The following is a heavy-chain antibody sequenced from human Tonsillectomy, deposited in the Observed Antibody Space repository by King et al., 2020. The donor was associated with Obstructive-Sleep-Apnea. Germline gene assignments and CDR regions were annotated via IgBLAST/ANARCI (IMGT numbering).Heavy chain of an antibody. Sequence: VQLVESGGGLVQPGGSLRLSCAASGFTFGDYYMGWIRQAPGKGLEWVSYISGSSTYTDHADSVKGRFTISRDTAKKSLYLQMNSLRVEDTATYYCARDRGVGASGYDYWGQGAQVTVSS. V-gene: IGHV3-11*06. CDR3: ARDRGVGASGYDY. D-gene: IGHD1-26*01. J-gene: IGHJ4*02. CDR2: ISGSSTYT. CDR1: GFTFGDYY.